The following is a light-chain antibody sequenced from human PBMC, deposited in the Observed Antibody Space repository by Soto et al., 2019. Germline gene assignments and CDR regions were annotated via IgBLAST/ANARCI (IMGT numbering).Light chain of an antibody. CDR1: QSISSY. CDR3: QQSYSSPFT. V-gene: IGKV1-39*01. J-gene: IGKJ3*01. Sequence: DIPMTQSPSSLSASVGDRVTITCRASQSISSYLNWDQQKPGKAPNLLIYAASSLQSGVPSKFSGSGSGTDFTLTISSLQPEDFATYYCQQSYSSPFTFGPVTKVDI. CDR2: AAS.